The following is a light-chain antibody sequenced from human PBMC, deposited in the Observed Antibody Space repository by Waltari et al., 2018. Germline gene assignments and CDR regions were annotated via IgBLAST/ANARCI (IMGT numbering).Light chain of an antibody. CDR1: QGVSTN. V-gene: IGKV3-15*01. CDR3: KQYNSWPPMYT. CDR2: GAS. J-gene: IGKJ2*01. Sequence: EILMTQSPATLSVSPGERATLSCRASQGVSTNLAWYQQKPGQAPRLLIYGASTRATGLPARFSGSESGTEFTLPIRSLQSEDFAVYYCKQYNSWPPMYTFGQGTKLEIK.